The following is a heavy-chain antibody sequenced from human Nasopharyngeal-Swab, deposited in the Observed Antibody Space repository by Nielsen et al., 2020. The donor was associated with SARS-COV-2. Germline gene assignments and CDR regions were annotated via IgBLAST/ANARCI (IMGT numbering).Heavy chain of an antibody. J-gene: IGHJ6*02. CDR2: IWYDGSNK. V-gene: IGHV3-33*06. CDR3: AKDLAMGRGTYYYHGVDV. Sequence: GESLKISCAASGFTFSSYGMHWVRQAPGKGLEWVAVIWYDGSNKYYADSVKGRFTISRDNSKNTLYLQMNSLRAEDTAVYYCAKDLAMGRGTYYYHGVDVWGQGTKVTVS. CDR1: GFTFSSYG. D-gene: IGHD5-24*01.